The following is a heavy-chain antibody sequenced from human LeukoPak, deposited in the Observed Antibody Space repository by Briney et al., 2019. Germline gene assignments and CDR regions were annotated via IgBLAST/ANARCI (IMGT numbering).Heavy chain of an antibody. J-gene: IGHJ4*02. CDR1: GFTFSSYA. Sequence: GGSLRLSCAASGFTFSSYAMHWVRQAPGKGLEWVAVISYDGSNKYYADSVKGRFTISRDNSKNTLYLQMNSLRAEDTAVYYCAREWLSPGPFDYWGQGTLVTVSS. V-gene: IGHV3-30-3*01. CDR3: AREWLSPGPFDY. D-gene: IGHD3-22*01. CDR2: ISYDGSNK.